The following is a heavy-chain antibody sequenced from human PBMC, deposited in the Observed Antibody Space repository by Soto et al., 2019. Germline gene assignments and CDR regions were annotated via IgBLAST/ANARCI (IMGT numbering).Heavy chain of an antibody. Sequence: VQTGGSLRLSCAASGFTFSSYGMHWVRQAPGKGLEWVAVISYDGRNKYYADSVKGRFTISRDNSKNTLYLQMDSLRAEDTAVYYCAKGSGRDFWSGYYCWAHGNLVTFSS. J-gene: IGHJ4*01. CDR2: ISYDGRNK. CDR1: GFTFSSYG. V-gene: IGHV3-30*18. CDR3: AKGSGRDFWSGYYC. D-gene: IGHD3-3*01.